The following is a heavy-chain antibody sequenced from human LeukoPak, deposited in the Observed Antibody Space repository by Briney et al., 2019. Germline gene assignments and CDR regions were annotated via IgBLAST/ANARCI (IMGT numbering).Heavy chain of an antibody. CDR3: ARDYCGGDCFPDY. CDR1: GYTSTSYD. D-gene: IGHD2-21*02. CDR2: MNPNSGDT. Sequence: GASVKVSCKASGYTSTSYDINWVRQATGQGLEWMGWMNPNSGDTNYAQKFQGRVTMTRDTSISTAYMELSRLRSDDTAVYYCARDYCGGDCFPDYWGQGTLVTVSS. J-gene: IGHJ4*02. V-gene: IGHV1-2*02.